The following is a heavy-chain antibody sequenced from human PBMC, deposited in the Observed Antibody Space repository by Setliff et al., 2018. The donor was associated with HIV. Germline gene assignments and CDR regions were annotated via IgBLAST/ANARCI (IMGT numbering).Heavy chain of an antibody. CDR3: VKRDYEDSTSYAPFFQY. CDR1: GFTFSDYT. D-gene: IGHD3-22*01. V-gene: IGHV3-21*04. Sequence: PGGSLRLSCAASGFTFSDYTMNWVRQAPGKGLEWVSSISTGGHFIYYADSVKGRFTISRDNAKNTLYLQINTLTAEDSAVYYCVKRDYEDSTSYAPFFQYWGQGTLVTVSS. J-gene: IGHJ1*01. CDR2: ISTGGHFI.